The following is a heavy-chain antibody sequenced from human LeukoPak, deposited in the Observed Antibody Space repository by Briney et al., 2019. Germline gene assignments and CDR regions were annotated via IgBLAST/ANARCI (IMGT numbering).Heavy chain of an antibody. V-gene: IGHV3-30*18. CDR2: ISYDGSNK. J-gene: IGHJ4*02. CDR1: GFTFSSYG. Sequence: PGGSLRLSCAASGFTFSSYGMHWVRQAPGKGLEWVAVISYDGSNKYYADSVKGRFTISRDNSKNTLYLQMNSLRAEDTAVYYCAKETYESLPHFDYWGQGTLVTVSS. CDR3: AKETYESLPHFDY. D-gene: IGHD5-12*01.